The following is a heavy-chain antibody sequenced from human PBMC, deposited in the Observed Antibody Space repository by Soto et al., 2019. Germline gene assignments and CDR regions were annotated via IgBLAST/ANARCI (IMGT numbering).Heavy chain of an antibody. J-gene: IGHJ6*03. CDR1: GFTVSSNY. Sequence: SGFTVSSNYMSWVRQAPGKGLEWVSVIYSGGSTYYAGSVKGRFTISRDNSKNTLYLQMNSLRAEDTAVYYCARDELHAVADHPYYYYYMDVWGKGTTVPVSS. D-gene: IGHD6-19*01. CDR2: IYSGGST. CDR3: ARDELHAVADHPYYYYYMDV. V-gene: IGHV3-66*01.